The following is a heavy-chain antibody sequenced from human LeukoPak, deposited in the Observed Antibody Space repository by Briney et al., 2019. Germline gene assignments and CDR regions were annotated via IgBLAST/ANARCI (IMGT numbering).Heavy chain of an antibody. CDR1: GGSISSYY. J-gene: IGHJ4*02. CDR3: ARGQAVAGV. CDR2: IYYSGYT. V-gene: IGHV4-59*01. Sequence: SETLSLTCSVSGGSISSYYWSWIRQPPGKGLEWIGYIYYSGYTNYNPSLKSRVTMSVDTSKNQFSLQLSSVTAVDTAVYYCARGQAVAGVWGQGTLVTVSS. D-gene: IGHD6-19*01.